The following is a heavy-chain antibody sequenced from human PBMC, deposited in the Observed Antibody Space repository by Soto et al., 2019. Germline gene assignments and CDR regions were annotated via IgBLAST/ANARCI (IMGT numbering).Heavy chain of an antibody. CDR2: INHSGST. CDR3: ARVWWLRFQPEDY. V-gene: IGHV4-34*01. Sequence: QVQLQQWGAGLLKPSETLSLTCAVDGGSFSGYYWSWIRQPPGKGLEWIGEINHSGSTNYNPSLKSRVTISVDTSKNQFSLKLSSVTAADTAVYYCARVWWLRFQPEDYWGQGTLVTVSS. D-gene: IGHD5-12*01. J-gene: IGHJ4*02. CDR1: GGSFSGYY.